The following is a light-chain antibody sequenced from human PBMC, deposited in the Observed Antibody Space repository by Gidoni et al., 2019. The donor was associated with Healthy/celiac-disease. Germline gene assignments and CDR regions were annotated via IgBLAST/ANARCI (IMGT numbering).Light chain of an antibody. CDR3: QQSYSTPFT. V-gene: IGKV1-39*01. CDR2: AAS. Sequence: QLPQPPSSLSASVGDRATITCRASQSISSYLNWYQQKPGKAPKLLIYAASSLQSGVPSRFSGSGSGTDFTLTISSLQPEDFATYYCQQSYSTPFTFXPXTKVDIK. CDR1: QSISSY. J-gene: IGKJ3*01.